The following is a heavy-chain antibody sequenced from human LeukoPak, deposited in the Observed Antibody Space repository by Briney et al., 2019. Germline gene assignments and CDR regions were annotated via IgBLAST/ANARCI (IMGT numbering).Heavy chain of an antibody. CDR1: GFTVSSNY. D-gene: IGHD6-13*01. CDR3: AREAPEYSSRAGYYYYMDV. CDR2: IYSGGST. J-gene: IGHJ6*03. V-gene: IGHV3-53*01. Sequence: GGSLRLSCAASGFTVSSNYVSWVRQAPGKGLEWVSVIYSGGSTYYADSVKGRFTISRDNSKNTLYLQMNSLRAEDTAVYYCAREAPEYSSRAGYYYYMDVWGKGTTVTVSS.